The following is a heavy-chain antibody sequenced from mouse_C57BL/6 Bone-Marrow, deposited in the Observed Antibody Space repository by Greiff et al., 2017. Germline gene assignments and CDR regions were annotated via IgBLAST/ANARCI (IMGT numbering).Heavy chain of an antibody. V-gene: IGHV14-4*01. CDR3: TFDGPYYAMDY. J-gene: IGHJ4*01. D-gene: IGHD2-3*01. Sequence: EVKLQESGAELVRPGALVKLSCTASGFNIKDDYMHWVKQRPEQGLEWIGWIDPENGDTEYASKFQGKATITADTSSNTAYLQLSSLTSEDTAVYYCTFDGPYYAMDYWGQGTSVTVSS. CDR2: IDPENGDT. CDR1: GFNIKDDY.